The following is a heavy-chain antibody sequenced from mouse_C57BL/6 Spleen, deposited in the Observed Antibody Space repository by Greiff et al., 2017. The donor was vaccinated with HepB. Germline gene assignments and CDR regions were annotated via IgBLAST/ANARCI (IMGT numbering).Heavy chain of an antibody. CDR2: ISSGSSTI. CDR3: ARIGGYAMDY. Sequence: EVQLVESGGGLVKPGGSLKLSCAASGFTFSDYGMHWVRQAPEKGLEWVAYISSGSSTIYYADTVKGRFTLSRDNAKTTLFLQMASLRSEDTAMYYCARIGGYAMDYWGQGTSVTVSA. CDR1: GFTFSDYG. D-gene: IGHD2-14*01. J-gene: IGHJ4*01. V-gene: IGHV5-17*01.